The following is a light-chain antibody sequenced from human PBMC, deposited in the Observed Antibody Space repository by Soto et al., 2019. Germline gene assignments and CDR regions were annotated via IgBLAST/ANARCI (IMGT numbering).Light chain of an antibody. CDR2: YNN. V-gene: IGLV1-47*02. Sequence: QLVLTQPPSASGTAGQGVTISCSGGDSNIGSNSVYWYQHLPRMAPKLLIYYNNQRPSGVPDRFSGSRSGTSASLAIVGLRSEDEAVYYCAAWDASLSACVFGNGTKVTVL. CDR3: AAWDASLSACV. J-gene: IGLJ1*01. CDR1: DSNIGSNS.